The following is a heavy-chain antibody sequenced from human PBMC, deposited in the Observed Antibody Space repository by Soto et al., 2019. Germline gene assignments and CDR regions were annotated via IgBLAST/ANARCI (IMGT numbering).Heavy chain of an antibody. CDR3: ARTGRDGYTTADYFDY. Sequence: PSETLSLTCTVSVGSISSYYWSWIRQPPGKGLEWIGCIYFSGSTNYNPSLKSRVTMSVDTSKNQFSLKLSSVTAADTAVYYCARTGRDGYTTADYFDYWGQGTLVTVSS. J-gene: IGHJ4*02. D-gene: IGHD2-21*01. CDR2: IYFSGST. V-gene: IGHV4-59*01. CDR1: VGSISSYY.